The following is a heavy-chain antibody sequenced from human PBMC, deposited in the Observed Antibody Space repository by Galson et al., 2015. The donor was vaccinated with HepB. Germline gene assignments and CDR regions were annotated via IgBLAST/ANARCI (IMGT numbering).Heavy chain of an antibody. CDR2: ISYDGSNK. CDR3: AKISHRYCGYDPGDY. J-gene: IGHJ4*02. Sequence: SLRLSCAASGFTFSSYGMHWVRQAPGKGLEWVAVISYDGSNKYYADSVKGRFTISRDNSKNTLYLQMNSLRAEDTAVYYCAKISHRYCGYDPGDYWGQGTLVTVSS. CDR1: GFTFSSYG. D-gene: IGHD5-12*01. V-gene: IGHV3-30*18.